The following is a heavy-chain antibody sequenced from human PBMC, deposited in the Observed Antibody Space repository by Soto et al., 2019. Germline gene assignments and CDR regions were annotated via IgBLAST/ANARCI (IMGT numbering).Heavy chain of an antibody. Sequence: QVQLVQSGAEVRKPGASVKVSCKASGYTFSDYYIHWVRQAPGQGLEWMGWINPNSGGTKYAPKFQVGVTMTRDTSITTADTELSRLRSGDTAVYYCAREPATAKPEGVDFWGQGTLVTVSS. CDR2: INPNSGGT. D-gene: IGHD1-1*01. V-gene: IGHV1-2*02. J-gene: IGHJ4*02. CDR3: AREPATAKPEGVDF. CDR1: GYTFSDYY.